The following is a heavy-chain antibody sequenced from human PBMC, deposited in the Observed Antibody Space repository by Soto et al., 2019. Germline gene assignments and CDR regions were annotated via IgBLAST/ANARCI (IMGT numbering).Heavy chain of an antibody. Sequence: GGSLRLSCAASGFTFSLYSMIWVRQAPGKGLEWVASITSSSSYIYYEDSLKGRFTISRDNAKNSLFLQLDSLRAEDTAVYFCVRARSTDSRPDYWGQGTLVTSPQ. CDR2: ITSSSSYI. J-gene: IGHJ4*02. CDR1: GFTFSLYS. V-gene: IGHV3-21*01. D-gene: IGHD3-22*01. CDR3: VRARSTDSRPDY.